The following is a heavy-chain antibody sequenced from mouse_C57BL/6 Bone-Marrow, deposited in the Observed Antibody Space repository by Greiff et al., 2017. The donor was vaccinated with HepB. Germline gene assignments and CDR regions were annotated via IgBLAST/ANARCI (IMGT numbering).Heavy chain of an antibody. D-gene: IGHD4-1*01. Sequence: EVKLVESGAELVRPGASVKLSCTASGFNIKDDYMHWVKQRPEQGLEWIGWIDPENGDTEYASKFQGKATITADTSSNTAYLQLSSLTSEDTAVYYCTIHWDYWGQGTTLTVSS. CDR1: GFNIKDDY. CDR3: TIHWDY. CDR2: IDPENGDT. V-gene: IGHV14-4*01. J-gene: IGHJ2*01.